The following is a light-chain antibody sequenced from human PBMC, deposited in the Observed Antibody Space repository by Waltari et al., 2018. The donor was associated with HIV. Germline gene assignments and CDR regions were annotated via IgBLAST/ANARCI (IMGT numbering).Light chain of an antibody. CDR1: NIGYKD. CDR2: KDI. J-gene: IGLJ3*02. V-gene: IGLV3-9*01. CDR3: QVWDNSVV. Sequence: STWGGNNIGYKDVHWYQQQPGQAPLLVIYKDIHRPSGIPERFSASKSRSTATLVISGAQAGDEAAYYCQVWDNSVVFGGGTKLTVL.